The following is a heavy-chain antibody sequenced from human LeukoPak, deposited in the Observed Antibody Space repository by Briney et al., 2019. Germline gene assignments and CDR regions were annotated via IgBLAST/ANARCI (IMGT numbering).Heavy chain of an antibody. J-gene: IGHJ3*02. Sequence: GGSLRLSCAASGFTFSSYWMHWVRQAPGKGLVWVSRINSYESSTSYADSVKGRFTISRDNAKNTLYLQMNSLRAEDRAVYYCARREWLLMDIDFDAFDIWGQGTMVTVSS. CDR3: ARREWLLMDIDFDAFDI. CDR2: INSYESST. V-gene: IGHV3-74*01. D-gene: IGHD3-3*01. CDR1: GFTFSSYW.